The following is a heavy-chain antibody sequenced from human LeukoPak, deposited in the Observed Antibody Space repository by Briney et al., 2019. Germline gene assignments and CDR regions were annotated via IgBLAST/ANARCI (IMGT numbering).Heavy chain of an antibody. D-gene: IGHD3-22*01. CDR1: GGSISSYY. V-gene: IGHV4-59*01. CDR3: AREPGFDSSGYLNWFDP. Sequence: PSETLSLTCTVSGGSISSYYWSWVRQPPGKGLEWIACISYSGSTKYNPSLKSRVTISVDTSKNQPSLKLSSVTAADTAVYYCAREPGFDSSGYLNWFDPWGQGTLVTVSS. CDR2: ISYSGST. J-gene: IGHJ5*02.